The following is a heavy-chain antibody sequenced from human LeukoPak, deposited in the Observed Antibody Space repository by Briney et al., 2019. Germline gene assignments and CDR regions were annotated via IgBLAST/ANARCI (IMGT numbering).Heavy chain of an antibody. J-gene: IGHJ4*02. CDR3: ARQEYCSSTSCSPDY. V-gene: IGHV1-69*04. CDR2: IIPILGIA. Sequence: ASVKVSCKASGGTFISYAISWVRQAPGQGLEWMGRIIPILGIANYAQKFQGRVTITADKSMSTAYMELSSLRSEDTAVYYCARQEYCSSTSCSPDYWGQGTLVTVSS. D-gene: IGHD2-2*01. CDR1: GGTFISYA.